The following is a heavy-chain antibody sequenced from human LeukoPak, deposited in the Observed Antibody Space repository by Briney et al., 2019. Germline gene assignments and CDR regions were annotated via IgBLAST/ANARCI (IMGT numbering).Heavy chain of an antibody. D-gene: IGHD4-17*01. V-gene: IGHV3-23*01. J-gene: IGHJ4*02. CDR1: TFTFTADV. CDR3: AKDSGYGDYAY. Sequence: SLRLSCAPSTFTFTADVISWVRHAPGDGLEWVSTISDRFNNAYYADSVKGRFTISRDNSKNTLFLQMNTLRAEDTAVYFRAKDSGYGDYAYWGQGTLVTVSS. CDR2: ISDRFNNA.